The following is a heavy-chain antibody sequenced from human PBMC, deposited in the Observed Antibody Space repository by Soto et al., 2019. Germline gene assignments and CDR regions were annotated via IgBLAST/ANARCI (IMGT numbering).Heavy chain of an antibody. Sequence: ASVKVSCKTSGYTFTSYAIHWVRQAPGQRLEWMGWINADNGDTKYSQKFSGRVTITRDTSANTAFMELSSLRSEDTAMYYCARELQGLYYFDFWGQGTLVTVYS. J-gene: IGHJ4*02. CDR2: INADNGDT. D-gene: IGHD4-4*01. CDR3: ARELQGLYYFDF. CDR1: GYTFTSYA. V-gene: IGHV1-3*01.